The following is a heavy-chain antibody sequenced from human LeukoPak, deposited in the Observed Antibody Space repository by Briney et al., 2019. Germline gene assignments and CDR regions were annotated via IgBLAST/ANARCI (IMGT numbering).Heavy chain of an antibody. CDR3: ARERIVATIPHYYGMDV. D-gene: IGHD5-12*01. J-gene: IGHJ6*02. V-gene: IGHV1-18*01. CDR1: GFTFTSYG. Sequence: ASVKVSCKASGFTFTSYGISWVRQAPGQGLEWMGWIIAYNGNTNYAQKLQGRVTMTTDTSTSTAYMELRSLRSDDTAVYYCARERIVATIPHYYGMDVWGQGTTVTVSS. CDR2: IIAYNGNT.